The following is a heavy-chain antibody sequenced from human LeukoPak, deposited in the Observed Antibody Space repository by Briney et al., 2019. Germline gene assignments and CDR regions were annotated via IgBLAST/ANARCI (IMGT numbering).Heavy chain of an antibody. V-gene: IGHV3-7*01. CDR2: INQDGTEK. CDR1: GFHFSTYW. D-gene: IGHD3-10*01. Sequence: GGSLRLSCAASGFHFSTYWMRGVREAPGKGGEGVANINQDGTEKYYVDSVNGRFTISSDYAKNSLYLQMNSLRVEDTPVYYCAKVAKYYYGPETYYFFEQWGQGTPVTASS. CDR3: AKVAKYYYGPETYYFFEQ. J-gene: IGHJ4*02.